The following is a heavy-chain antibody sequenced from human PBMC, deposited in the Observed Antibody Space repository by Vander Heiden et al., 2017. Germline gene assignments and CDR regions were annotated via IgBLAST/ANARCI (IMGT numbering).Heavy chain of an antibody. V-gene: IGHV3-23*01. J-gene: IGHJ4*02. CDR3: AKGFKGVAATTYFDY. CDR1: GFTFRSSA. Sequence: EVQLLESGGGLVQPGGSLRLSCVASGFTFRSSAMSCVRQAPGKGLEWVSAISGSGGSTYYADSVKGRFTISRDNSKNTLYLQMNSLRAEDTAVYYCAKGFKGVAATTYFDYWGQGTLVTVSS. CDR2: ISGSGGST. D-gene: IGHD2-15*01.